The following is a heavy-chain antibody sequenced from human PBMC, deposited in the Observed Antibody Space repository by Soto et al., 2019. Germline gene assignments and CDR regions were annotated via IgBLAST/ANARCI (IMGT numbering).Heavy chain of an antibody. Sequence: GGSLRLSCAASGFTFSSYAMHWVRQAPCKGLEWVAVISYDGSNKYYADSVKGRFTISRDNSKNTLYLQMNSLRAEDTAVYYCAREVGTMVRGVTYYYYGMDVWGQGTTVTVSS. J-gene: IGHJ6*02. CDR2: ISYDGSNK. D-gene: IGHD3-10*01. V-gene: IGHV3-30-3*01. CDR3: AREVGTMVRGVTYYYYGMDV. CDR1: GFTFSSYA.